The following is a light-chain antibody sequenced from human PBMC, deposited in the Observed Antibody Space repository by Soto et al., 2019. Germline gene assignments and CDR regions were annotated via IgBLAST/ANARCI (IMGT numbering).Light chain of an antibody. CDR2: DAS. CDR1: QGISSW. J-gene: IGKJ1*01. Sequence: DIQRTQSPSSVSASVGDRVTIACRASQGISSWLAWYQQKPGKAPKLLIYDASSLESGVPSRFRGSGSGTEFTLTISSLQPDDFDTYYCQQYNSYSRTFGQGTKVDTK. V-gene: IGKV1-5*01. CDR3: QQYNSYSRT.